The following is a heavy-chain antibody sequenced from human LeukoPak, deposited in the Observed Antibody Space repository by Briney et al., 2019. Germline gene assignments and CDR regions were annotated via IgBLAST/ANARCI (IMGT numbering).Heavy chain of an antibody. CDR2: ISSNGGST. V-gene: IGHV3-64*01. CDR1: RFTLSSYT. Sequence: PGGSLRLSCAASRFTLSSYTMHWVRQAPGKGLEYVSAISSNGGSTYYANSVKGRFTISRDNSKNTLYLQMGSLRAEDMAVYYCAREGDILTALDYWGQGTLVTVSS. D-gene: IGHD3-9*01. CDR3: AREGDILTALDY. J-gene: IGHJ4*02.